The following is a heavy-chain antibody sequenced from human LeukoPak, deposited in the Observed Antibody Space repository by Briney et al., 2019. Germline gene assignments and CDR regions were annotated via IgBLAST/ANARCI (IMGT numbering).Heavy chain of an antibody. CDR2: IIPVFGTT. J-gene: IGHJ4*02. V-gene: IGHV1-69*13. CDR1: GGTFSSYA. D-gene: IGHD1-1*01. CDR3: ARGLGTRWFFDY. Sequence: GASVKVSCKASGGTFSSYALSWVRQAPGQGLEWMGRIIPVFGTTTYAQKFQGRVTITADESTTTANMELRRLTSEDTAMYYCARGLGTRWFFDYWGQGTLVTVSS.